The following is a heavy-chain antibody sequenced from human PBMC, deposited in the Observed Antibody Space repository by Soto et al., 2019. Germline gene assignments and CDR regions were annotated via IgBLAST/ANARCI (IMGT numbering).Heavy chain of an antibody. J-gene: IGHJ5*02. CDR1: GGTFSSYA. V-gene: IGHV1-69*06. D-gene: IGHD6-13*01. Sequence: GASVKVSCKASGGTFSSYAISWVRQAPGQGLEWMGGIIPSVGTANYAQKFQGRVTITADTSTSTAYMELSSLRSEDTAVYYCALAAASSLDWFDPWGQGTLVT. CDR2: IIPSVGTA. CDR3: ALAAASSLDWFDP.